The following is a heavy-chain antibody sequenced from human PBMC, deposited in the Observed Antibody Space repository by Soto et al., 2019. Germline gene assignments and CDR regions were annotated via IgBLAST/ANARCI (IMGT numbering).Heavy chain of an antibody. CDR3: ARVGDGGVATIVASFAFDI. Sequence: SVKVSCKASGGTFSSYTISWVRQAPGQGLEWMGRIIPILGIANYAQKFQGRVTITADKSTSTAYMELSSLRSEDTAVYYCARVGDGGVATIVASFAFDIWGQGTMVTVSS. CDR1: GGTFSSYT. J-gene: IGHJ3*02. V-gene: IGHV1-69*02. CDR2: IIPILGIA. D-gene: IGHD5-12*01.